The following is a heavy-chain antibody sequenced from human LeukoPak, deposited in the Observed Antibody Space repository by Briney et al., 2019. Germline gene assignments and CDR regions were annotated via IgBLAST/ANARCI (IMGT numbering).Heavy chain of an antibody. V-gene: IGHV3-64*01. CDR2: ISSNGGST. D-gene: IGHD5-12*01. Sequence: GGSLRLSCAASGFTFSSYAMHWVRQAPGKGLEYVSAISSNGGSTYYANSVKGRFTISRDNSKNTLYLRMGSLRAEDMAVYYCARSKGLGGYDLGLWGQGTLVTVSS. CDR1: GFTFSSYA. J-gene: IGHJ4*02. CDR3: ARSKGLGGYDLGL.